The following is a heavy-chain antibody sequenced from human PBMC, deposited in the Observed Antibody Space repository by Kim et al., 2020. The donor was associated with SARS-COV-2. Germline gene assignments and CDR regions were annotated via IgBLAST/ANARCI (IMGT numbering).Heavy chain of an antibody. CDR1: GYTLTELS. V-gene: IGHV1-24*01. J-gene: IGHJ3*02. CDR2: FDPEDGET. D-gene: IGHD3-10*01. CDR3: ATELWFGELLPIGAFDI. Sequence: ASVKVSCKVSGYTLTELSMHWVRQAPGKGLEWMGGFDPEDGETIYAQKFQGRVTMTEDTSTDTAYMELSSLRSEDTAVYYCATELWFGELLPIGAFDIWGQGTMVTVSS.